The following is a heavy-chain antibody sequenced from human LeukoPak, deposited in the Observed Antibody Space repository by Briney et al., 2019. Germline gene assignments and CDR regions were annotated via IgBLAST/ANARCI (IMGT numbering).Heavy chain of an antibody. V-gene: IGHV1-46*01. D-gene: IGHD5-24*01. CDR2: INPSGGST. J-gene: IGHJ3*02. CDR3: ARVRERWLQFEAFDI. CDR1: GYTFTSYY. Sequence: ASVKVSCKASGYTFTSYYMHWVRQAPGQGLEWMGIINPSGGSTSYAQKFQGRVTMTRDTSTSTVYMELSSLRSEDTAVYYCARVRERWLQFEAFDIWGQGTMVTVSS.